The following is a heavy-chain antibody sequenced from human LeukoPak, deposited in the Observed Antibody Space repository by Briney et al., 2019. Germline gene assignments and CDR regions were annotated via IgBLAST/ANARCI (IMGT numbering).Heavy chain of an antibody. V-gene: IGHV3-23*01. D-gene: IGHD3-16*01. J-gene: IGHJ4*02. Sequence: GGSLRLSCEASGFTFSNHAMSWVRQAPGKGPEWVSAISGGADRTYYADSVKGRFTISRDNSKDTLYLQMDSLRAEDTAVYYCAKDRGASDVDYFDCWGQGTLVTVSS. CDR2: ISGGADRT. CDR1: GFTFSNHA. CDR3: AKDRGASDVDYFDC.